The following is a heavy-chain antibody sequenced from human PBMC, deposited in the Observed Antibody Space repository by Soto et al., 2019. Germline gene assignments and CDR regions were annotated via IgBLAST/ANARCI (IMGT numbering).Heavy chain of an antibody. J-gene: IGHJ3*02. Sequence: QVQQQQSGARLLKPSETLSLTCAAYGRSMSGNNRSWRHGSPVRGLEWIGESGHTGDTNYGPSFMSRFTVSVDTSKDELSLRLTQVTAADTATYHCARHGAGVAFDIWGRGTMVSVS. CDR3: ARHGAGVAFDI. CDR1: GRSMSGNN. CDR2: SGHTGDT. V-gene: IGHV4-34*02. D-gene: IGHD1-26*01.